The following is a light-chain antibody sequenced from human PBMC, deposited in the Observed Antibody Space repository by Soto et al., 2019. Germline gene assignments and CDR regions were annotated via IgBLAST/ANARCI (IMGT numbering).Light chain of an antibody. Sequence: QSVLAQPPSASGTPGQRVTISCSGSSPDIGSNQVYWYQQLPGTAPRLLIYSSNQRPSGVPDRFSGSKSGTSASLAISRLRSDDEADYFCAAWDDSLSGWVFGAGTKLTVL. CDR3: AAWDDSLSGWV. CDR1: SPDIGSNQ. V-gene: IGLV1-47*02. J-gene: IGLJ3*02. CDR2: SSN.